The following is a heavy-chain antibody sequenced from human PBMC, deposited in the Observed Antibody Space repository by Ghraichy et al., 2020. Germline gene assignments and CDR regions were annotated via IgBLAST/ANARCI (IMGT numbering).Heavy chain of an antibody. CDR1: GFTFSSYW. D-gene: IGHD6-13*01. V-gene: IGHV3-74*01. J-gene: IGHJ3*02. Sequence: LSLTCAASGFTFSSYWMHWVRQAPGKGLVWVSRINSDGSSTSYADSVKGRFTISRDNAKNTLYLQMNSLRAEDTAVYYCAIPRIAAAGAFDIWGQGTMVTVSS. CDR3: AIPRIAAAGAFDI. CDR2: INSDGSST.